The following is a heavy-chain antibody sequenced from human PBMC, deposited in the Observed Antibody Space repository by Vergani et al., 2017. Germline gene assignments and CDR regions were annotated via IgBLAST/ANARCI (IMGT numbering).Heavy chain of an antibody. J-gene: IGHJ6*02. D-gene: IGHD6-19*01. Sequence: EVQLLESGGGLIQPGGSLRLSCAASGFTFSSSAMSWVRQAPGKGLEWVAKIKQDGREKYYVDSVKGRFPISRDNAKNSLYLQMNSLRAEDTAVYYCARSEGDSSGWYPPKNYYYYCMDVWGQGSTVTVSS. CDR3: ARSEGDSSGWYPPKNYYYYCMDV. CDR1: GFTFSSSA. V-gene: IGHV3-7*03. CDR2: IKQDGREK.